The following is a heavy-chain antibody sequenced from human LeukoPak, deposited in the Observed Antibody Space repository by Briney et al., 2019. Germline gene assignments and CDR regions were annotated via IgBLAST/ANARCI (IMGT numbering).Heavy chain of an antibody. Sequence: SGGSLRLSCAASGFTFSSYAMTWVRQAPGKGLEWVSSFSFNGESTYYADSAKGRFTISRDNSKNTLYLQMNSLRAEDTAVYYCARSGKIYFDWLLDYWGQGTLVTVSS. CDR2: FSFNGEST. CDR3: ARSGKIYFDWLLDY. D-gene: IGHD3-9*01. J-gene: IGHJ4*02. V-gene: IGHV3-23*01. CDR1: GFTFSSYA.